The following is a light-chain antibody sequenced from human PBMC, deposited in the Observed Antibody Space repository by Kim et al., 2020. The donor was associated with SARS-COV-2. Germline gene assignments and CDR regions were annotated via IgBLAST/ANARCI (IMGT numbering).Light chain of an antibody. J-gene: IGLJ3*02. V-gene: IGLV8-61*01. CDR2: NTN. Sequence: GATATLTCGLSSGSVSTNSYPSWNQQPPGQAPRMLIYNTNTRSSGVPDRFSGSILGNKAALTITGAQADDESDYYCVLYMGGGIWVFGGGTQLTVL. CDR3: VLYMGGGIWV. CDR1: SGSVSTNSY.